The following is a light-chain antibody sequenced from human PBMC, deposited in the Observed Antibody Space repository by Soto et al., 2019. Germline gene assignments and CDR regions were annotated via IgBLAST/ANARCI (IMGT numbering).Light chain of an antibody. V-gene: IGLV2-23*03. CDR1: SSDVENYNL. Sequence: QSVLTQPASVSGSPGQSITISCTGTSSDVENYNLVSWYQHHPGKAPKLMIYEGTKRPSGVSNRFSGSKSGNTASLTISGLQTEDEADYYCCSYASGDTFEFGGGTKLTVL. J-gene: IGLJ2*01. CDR3: CSYASGDTFE. CDR2: EGT.